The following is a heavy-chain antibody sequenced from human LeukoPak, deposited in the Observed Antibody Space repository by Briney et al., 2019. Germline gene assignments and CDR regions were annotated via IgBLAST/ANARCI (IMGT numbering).Heavy chain of an antibody. CDR1: GGSFSGDF. D-gene: IGHD4-11*01. V-gene: IGHV4-34*01. Sequence: SETLSLTCAVYGGSFSGDFWSWIRQSPGKGLEWIGEINHSGSTNYNPSLKSRVTISVDTSKNQFSLKLSSVTAADTAVYYCARGSTADYWGQGTLVTVSS. J-gene: IGHJ4*02. CDR2: INHSGST. CDR3: ARGSTADY.